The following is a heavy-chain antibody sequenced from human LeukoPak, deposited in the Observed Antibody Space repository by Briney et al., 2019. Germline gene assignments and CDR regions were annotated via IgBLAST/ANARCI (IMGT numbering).Heavy chain of an antibody. V-gene: IGHV3-74*01. J-gene: IGHJ4*02. CDR2: VNRDGSST. D-gene: IGHD6-13*01. CDR1: GFTFSDYW. CDR3: ARDRSISAAGDTY. Sequence: GGSLRLSCAASGFTFSDYWMHWVRHAPGKGLVWVSRVNRDGSSTSYADSVKGRFTISRDNAKNTLSLQMNSLRAEDTAVYYCARDRSISAAGDTYWGQGTLVTVSS.